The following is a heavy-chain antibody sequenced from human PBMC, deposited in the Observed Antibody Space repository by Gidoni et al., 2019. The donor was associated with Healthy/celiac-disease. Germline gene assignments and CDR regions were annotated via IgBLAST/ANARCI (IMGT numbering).Heavy chain of an antibody. CDR1: GYTFTSYG. V-gene: IGHV1-18*01. Sequence: QVQLVQSGAEVKKPGASVKFSCNASGYTFTSYGISWVRQAPGQGLEWMGWMSAYNGNTNYAQKLQGRVTMTTDTSTSTAYMELRSLRSDDTAVYYCARALGGVRYFDWLPLARDDYYYYYGMDVWGQGTTVTVSS. J-gene: IGHJ6*02. CDR3: ARALGGVRYFDWLPLARDDYYYYYGMDV. D-gene: IGHD3-9*01. CDR2: MSAYNGNT.